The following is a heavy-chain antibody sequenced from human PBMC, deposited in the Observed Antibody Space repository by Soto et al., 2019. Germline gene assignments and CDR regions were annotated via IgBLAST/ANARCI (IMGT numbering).Heavy chain of an antibody. CDR3: AKDCSGGSCYRAMVVYMDV. V-gene: IGHV1-2*04. CDR1: GYTFTGYY. CDR2: INPNSGGT. D-gene: IGHD2-15*01. Sequence: ASVKVSCKASGYTFTGYYMHWVRQAPGQGLEWMGWINPNSGGTNYAQKFQGWVTMTTDTSINTAYMELSSLRSDDTAVYYCAKDCSGGSCYRAMVVYMDVWGKGTTVTVSS. J-gene: IGHJ6*03.